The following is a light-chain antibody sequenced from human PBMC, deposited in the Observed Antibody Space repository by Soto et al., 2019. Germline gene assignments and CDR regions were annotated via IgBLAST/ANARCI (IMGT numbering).Light chain of an antibody. CDR1: SSDVGGYNS. Sequence: QCVLTQPASVSGSAGQAITISCAGTSSDVGGYNSVSWYQQHPGKAPNLMIYEVSNRPSGVSNRFSGSKSGNTASLTISGLQAEDEADYYCSSYTSSSTYVFGTGTKVTVL. CDR2: EVS. CDR3: SSYTSSSTYV. J-gene: IGLJ1*01. V-gene: IGLV2-14*01.